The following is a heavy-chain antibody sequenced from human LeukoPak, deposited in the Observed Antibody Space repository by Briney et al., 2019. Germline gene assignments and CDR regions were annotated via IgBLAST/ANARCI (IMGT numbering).Heavy chain of an antibody. CDR3: ARDGGYCSGGSCYWVY. J-gene: IGHJ4*02. CDR1: ESTFSNYW. CDR2: KKQDGSEM. D-gene: IGHD2-15*01. V-gene: IGHV3-7*05. Sequence: GGSLRLSGTALESTFSNYWMSWVRQAPGKGLEWVANKKQDGSEMYYVDSVKGRFTISRDNAKNSLYLQMNSLRAEDTAVYYCARDGGYCSGGSCYWVYWGQGTLVTVSS.